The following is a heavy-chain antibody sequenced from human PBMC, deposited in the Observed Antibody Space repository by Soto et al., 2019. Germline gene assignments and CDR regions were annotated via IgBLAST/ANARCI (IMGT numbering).Heavy chain of an antibody. V-gene: IGHV3-7*01. CDR3: ARDPLEYYYYYYGMDV. J-gene: IGHJ6*02. Sequence: GGSLRLSCAASGFTFSYYWMSWVRQAPGKGLEWVANIKQDGSEKYYVDSVKGRFTISRDNAKNSLYLQMNSLRAEDTAVYYCARDPLEYYYYYYGMDVWGQGTTVTVSS. CDR1: GFTFSYYW. CDR2: IKQDGSEK.